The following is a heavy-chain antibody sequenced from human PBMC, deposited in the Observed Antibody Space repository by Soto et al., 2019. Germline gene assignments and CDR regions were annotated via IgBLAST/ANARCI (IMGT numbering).Heavy chain of an antibody. Sequence: QVQLVQSGAELKKPGASVKVSCKTSGYTFSNYAISWVRQAPGQGLEWMGWISSYNSNNGDTKSAQMLQGRVTMTIDTSATTAYMELRGRGSEDTAVYYCARAELERGEVGYFGMDVWGQGTTVTVSS. J-gene: IGHJ6*02. CDR3: ARAELERGEVGYFGMDV. CDR2: ISSYNSNNGDT. V-gene: IGHV1-18*04. CDR1: GYTFSNYA. D-gene: IGHD1-1*01.